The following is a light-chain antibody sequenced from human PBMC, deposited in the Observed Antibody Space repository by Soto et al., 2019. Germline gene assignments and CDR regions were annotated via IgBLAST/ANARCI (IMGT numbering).Light chain of an antibody. CDR1: SSDIGRYNF. CDR2: DVT. CDR3: CSYAGNYPD. Sequence: QSALTQPRSVSGSPGQSVTISCTATSSDIGRYNFVSWYQHHPGKAPKLIIFDVTKRPSGVPDRFSGSKSGNTASLTISGLQAEAEAGYYCCSYAGNYPDFGGGTKLTVL. V-gene: IGLV2-11*01. J-gene: IGLJ2*01.